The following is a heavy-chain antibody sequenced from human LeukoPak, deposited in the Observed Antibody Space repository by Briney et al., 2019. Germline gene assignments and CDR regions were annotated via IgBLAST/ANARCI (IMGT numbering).Heavy chain of an antibody. Sequence: PGGSLRLSCAASGFTFSSYAMSCVRQAPGKGLEWVSAISGSGGGTFYANSLKGRFTISRDNSRDTLYLQMNSLRAEDTAVYYCANSLSGYFRGFYCWGQGTLVTVSS. CDR1: GFTFSSYA. CDR2: ISGSGGGT. D-gene: IGHD3-9*01. J-gene: IGHJ4*02. V-gene: IGHV3-23*01. CDR3: ANSLSGYFRGFYC.